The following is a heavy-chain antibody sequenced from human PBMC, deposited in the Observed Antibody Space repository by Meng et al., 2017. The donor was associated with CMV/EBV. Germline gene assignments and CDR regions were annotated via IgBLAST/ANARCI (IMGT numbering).Heavy chain of an antibody. V-gene: IGHV3-23*01. CDR1: GFTFSSYA. D-gene: IGHD2-8*01. J-gene: IGHJ4*02. CDR2: ISGSGGST. CDR3: AKDIVLMVYAIGLDY. Sequence: ETLSLTCAASGFTFSSYAMSWVRQASGKGLEWVSAISGSGGSTYYADSVKGRFTISRDNSKNTLYLQMNSLRAEDTAVYYCAKDIVLMVYAIGLDYWGQGTLVTVSS.